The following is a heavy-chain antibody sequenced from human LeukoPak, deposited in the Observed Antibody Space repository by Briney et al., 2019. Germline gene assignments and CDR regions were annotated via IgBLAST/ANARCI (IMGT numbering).Heavy chain of an antibody. J-gene: IGHJ4*02. CDR1: GFTFDDYA. Sequence: GGSLRLSCAASGFTFDDYAMHWVRQAPGKGLEWVSGISWNSGSIGYADSVKGRFTISRDNAKNSLYLQMNSLRAEDTALYYCAKDIGVRGVHFDYWGQGALVTVSS. CDR2: ISWNSGSI. D-gene: IGHD3-10*01. V-gene: IGHV3-9*01. CDR3: AKDIGVRGVHFDY.